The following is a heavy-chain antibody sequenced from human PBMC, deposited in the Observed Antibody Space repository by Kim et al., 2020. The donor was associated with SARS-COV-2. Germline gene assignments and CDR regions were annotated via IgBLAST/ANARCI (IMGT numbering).Heavy chain of an antibody. CDR3: ASHYYYDSSGYYPYPFDY. V-gene: IGHV3-11*06. Sequence: KGRFTISRDNAKNSLYLQMNSLRAEDTAVYYCASHYYYDSSGYYPYPFDYWGQGTLVTVSS. D-gene: IGHD3-22*01. J-gene: IGHJ4*02.